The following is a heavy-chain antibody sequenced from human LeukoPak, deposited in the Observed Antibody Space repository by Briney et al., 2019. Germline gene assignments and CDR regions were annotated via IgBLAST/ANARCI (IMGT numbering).Heavy chain of an antibody. V-gene: IGHV3-11*04. D-gene: IGHD1-26*01. J-gene: IGHJ4*02. CDR3: ARVIGDPVGAPESVDY. Sequence: GGSLRLSCATSGFTFDDYYMAWIRQAPGKGLEWVSYISISGTTIFYTDSVKGRFTISRDNAKNSLYLQMNSLRAEDTAVYYCARVIGDPVGAPESVDYWGQGTLVTVSS. CDR2: ISISGTTI. CDR1: GFTFDDYY.